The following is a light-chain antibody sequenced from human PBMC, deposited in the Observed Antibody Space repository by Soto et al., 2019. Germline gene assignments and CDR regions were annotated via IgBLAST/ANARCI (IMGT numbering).Light chain of an antibody. CDR2: EVS. J-gene: IGLJ1*01. Sequence: QSALTQPPSASGSPGQSVTISCTGTSSDVGGYNSVSWYQQHPGKAPKLMIYEVSKRPSGVPDRFSGSKSGNTASLTVSGLQAEDEADYYCSSYAGSNNSDFGTGTKLTVL. CDR3: SSYAGSNNSD. V-gene: IGLV2-8*01. CDR1: SSDVGGYNS.